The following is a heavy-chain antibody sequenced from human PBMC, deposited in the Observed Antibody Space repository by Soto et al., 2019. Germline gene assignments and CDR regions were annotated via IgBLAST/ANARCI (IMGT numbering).Heavy chain of an antibody. Sequence: QVQLVQSGAEVKKPGASVKVSCKASGYTFSGHYIHWVRQAPGQRLEWMGWVDPNRGDTNYAQNFQGRVTLTRDTSINTAYMELTRLTSDDTAMYYCARVKIETCGRGFDPWGQGTLVTVSS. CDR1: GYTFSGHY. J-gene: IGHJ5*02. CDR3: ARVKIETCGRGFDP. D-gene: IGHD1-26*01. V-gene: IGHV1-2*02. CDR2: VDPNRGDT.